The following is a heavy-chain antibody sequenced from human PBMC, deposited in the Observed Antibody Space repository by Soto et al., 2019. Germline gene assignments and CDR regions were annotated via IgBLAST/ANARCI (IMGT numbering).Heavy chain of an antibody. CDR3: ASHYSSKVVYFDY. CDR1: GGTFSSYA. J-gene: IGHJ4*02. Sequence: SVKVSCKASGGTFSSYAISWVRQAPGQGVEWMGGIIPIVGTANYAHKFQGRVTITADKSTSTVYMELSSLRSEDTAVYYCASHYSSKVVYFDYWGQGTLVTVSS. D-gene: IGHD6-13*01. CDR2: IIPIVGTA. V-gene: IGHV1-69*06.